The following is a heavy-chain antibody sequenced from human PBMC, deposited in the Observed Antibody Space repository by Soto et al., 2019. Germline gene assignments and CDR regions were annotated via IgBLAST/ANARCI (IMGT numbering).Heavy chain of an antibody. CDR1: GGSVNGYY. V-gene: IGHV4-59*02. D-gene: IGHD1-1*01. CDR2: IFYSGGT. J-gene: IGHJ4*02. CDR3: ARLQLVQKVIDY. Sequence: SETLSLTCAVYGGSVNGYYWSWIRQPPGKGLQWIGYIFYSGGTAYNPSLKSRVTISLDMSKKQISLKLSSVTTADTATYFCARLQLVQKVIDYWGQGTLVTVSS.